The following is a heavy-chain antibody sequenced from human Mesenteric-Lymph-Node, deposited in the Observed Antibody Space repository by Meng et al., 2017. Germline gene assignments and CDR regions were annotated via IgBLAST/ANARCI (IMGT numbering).Heavy chain of an antibody. CDR2: IYPGDSDT. V-gene: IGHV5-51*01. CDR1: GYTFTGYY. J-gene: IGHJ6*02. Sequence: KVSCKASGYTFTGYYMHWVRQMPGKGLEWMGIIYPGDSDTRYSPSFQGQVTISADKSISTAYLQWSSLKASHTAMYYCARDYGDFHGYYYYYGMDVWGQGTTVTVSS. D-gene: IGHD4-17*01. CDR3: ARDYGDFHGYYYYYGMDV.